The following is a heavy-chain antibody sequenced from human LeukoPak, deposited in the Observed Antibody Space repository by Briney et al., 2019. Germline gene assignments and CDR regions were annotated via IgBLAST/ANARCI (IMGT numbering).Heavy chain of an antibody. CDR3: ARAPSALLWFGELSPNYYYGMDV. CDR1: GGSFSGYY. J-gene: IGHJ6*04. Sequence: SETLSLTCAVYGGSFSGYYWSWIRQPPGKGLEWIGEINHSGSTNYNPSLKSRVTISVDTSKDQFSLKLSSVTAADTAVYYCARAPSALLWFGELSPNYYYGMDVWGKGTTVTVSS. CDR2: INHSGST. V-gene: IGHV4-34*01. D-gene: IGHD3-10*01.